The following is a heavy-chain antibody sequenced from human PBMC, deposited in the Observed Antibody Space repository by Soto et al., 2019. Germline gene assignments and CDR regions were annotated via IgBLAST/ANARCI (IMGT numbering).Heavy chain of an antibody. Sequence: QVQLVQSGADVKTTGASVRVSCKASGYTFTGYYVHLVREAPGQVLDWMGWINPETGGTSYSQKFQGRVTLSRDTSINTAYLELSRLRFDDAAVYFCARERYQVISDGMDVWGQGTTVTVSS. CDR2: INPETGGT. CDR1: GYTFTGYY. CDR3: ARERYQVISDGMDV. J-gene: IGHJ6*02. V-gene: IGHV1-2*02. D-gene: IGHD2-2*01.